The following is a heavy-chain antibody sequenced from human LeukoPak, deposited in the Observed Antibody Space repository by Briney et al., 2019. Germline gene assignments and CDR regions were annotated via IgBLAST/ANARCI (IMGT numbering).Heavy chain of an antibody. V-gene: IGHV3-21*01. CDR1: GFTFSSYV. CDR2: ISSSGGST. Sequence: GGSLRLSCAASGFTFSSYVMTWVRQAPGKGLEWVSAISSSGGSTYYADSVKGRFTISRDNAKNSLYLQMNSLRAEDTAVYYCARKRRNDAFDIWGQGTMVTVSS. CDR3: ARKRRNDAFDI. J-gene: IGHJ3*02.